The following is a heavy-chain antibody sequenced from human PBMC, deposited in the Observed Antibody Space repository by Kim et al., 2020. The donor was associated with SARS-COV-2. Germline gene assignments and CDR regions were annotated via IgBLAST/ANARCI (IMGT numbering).Heavy chain of an antibody. CDR3: ARAGYSSSWNYYYYGMDV. J-gene: IGHJ6*02. CDR1: GGSISSGGYY. Sequence: SETLSLTCTVSGGSISSGGYYWSWIRQHPGKGLEWIGYIYYSGSTYYNPSLKSRVTISVDTSKNQFSLKLSSVTAADTAVYYCARAGYSSSWNYYYYGMDVWGQGTTVTVSS. D-gene: IGHD6-13*01. V-gene: IGHV4-31*03. CDR2: IYYSGST.